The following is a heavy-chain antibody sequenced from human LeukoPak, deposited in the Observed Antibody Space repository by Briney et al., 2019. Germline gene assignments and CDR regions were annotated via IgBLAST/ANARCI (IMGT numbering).Heavy chain of an antibody. CDR3: ARVVTRYSSSWYGLGY. D-gene: IGHD6-13*01. CDR2: MNPNSGNT. CDR1: GYTFTSYD. Sequence: ASVKVSCKASGYTFTSYDINWVRQATGQGLGWMGWMNPNSGNTGYAQKFQGRVTMTRNTSISTAYMELSSLRSEDTAAYYCARVVTRYSSSWYGLGYWGQGTLVTVSS. V-gene: IGHV1-8*01. J-gene: IGHJ4*02.